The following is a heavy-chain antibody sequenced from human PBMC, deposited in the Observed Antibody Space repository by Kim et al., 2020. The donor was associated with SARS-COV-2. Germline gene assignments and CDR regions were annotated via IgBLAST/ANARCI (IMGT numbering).Heavy chain of an antibody. J-gene: IGHJ3*02. CDR3: AKANPTLLNAFDI. V-gene: IGHV3-9*01. D-gene: IGHD2-15*01. Sequence: GYADSVKGRFTISRDNDKKSLYLHMDSLSAEDTALYYCAKANPTLLNAFDIWGQGTMVTVSS.